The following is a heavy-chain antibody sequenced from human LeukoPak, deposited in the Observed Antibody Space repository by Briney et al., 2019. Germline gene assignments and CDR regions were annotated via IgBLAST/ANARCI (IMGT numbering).Heavy chain of an antibody. CDR2: IKQDGSEK. J-gene: IGHJ4*02. Sequence: PGGSLRLSCAASGFTFSSYWMSWVRQAPGKGVEWVANIKQDGSEKYYVDSVKGRFTISRDNAKNSLSLQMNSLRAEDTAVYYCARNGDYDGRGFYYFSDYWGRGTLVTVSS. V-gene: IGHV3-7*04. CDR1: GFTFSSYW. D-gene: IGHD3-22*01. CDR3: ARNGDYDGRGFYYFSDY.